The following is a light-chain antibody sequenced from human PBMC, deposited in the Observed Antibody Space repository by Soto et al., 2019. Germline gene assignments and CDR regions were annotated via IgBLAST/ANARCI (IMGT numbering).Light chain of an antibody. J-gene: IGLJ2*01. CDR2: DVS. Sequence: QLVLTQPASVSGSPGQSITISCTGTSSDVGGYNYVSWYQLHPGKPPKLMIYDVSIRPSRVSNRFSGSKSGNTASLTISGLQAEDETDYYCSSYTSSSSVVFGGGTKLTVL. V-gene: IGLV2-14*03. CDR3: SSYTSSSSVV. CDR1: SSDVGGYNY.